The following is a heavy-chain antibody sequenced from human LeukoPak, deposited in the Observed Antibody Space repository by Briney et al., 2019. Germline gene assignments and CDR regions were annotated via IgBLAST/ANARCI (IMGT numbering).Heavy chain of an antibody. V-gene: IGHV3-74*01. Sequence: AGGSLRLSCAASGFTFNDYRMHWVRQAPGKGLVWVSHINTDGSSRNYADSVKGRFTISRDNAKNTLYLQMSSLRAEDTAVYYCFILTGYSGLVTGFDPWGQGTLVTVSS. CDR3: FILTGYSGLVTGFDP. J-gene: IGHJ5*02. CDR1: GFTFNDYR. CDR2: INTDGSSR. D-gene: IGHD3-9*01.